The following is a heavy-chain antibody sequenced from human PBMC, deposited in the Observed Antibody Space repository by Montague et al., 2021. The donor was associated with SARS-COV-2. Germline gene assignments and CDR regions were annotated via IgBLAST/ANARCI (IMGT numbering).Heavy chain of an antibody. CDR1: GGSFSGYY. V-gene: IGHV4-34*01. J-gene: IGHJ6*02. D-gene: IGHD4-17*01. Sequence: SETLSLTCAVYGGSFSGYYWSWIRQPPGKGLEWIGEINHSGSTNYNPSLKSRVTISVDTSKNQFSLKLSSVTAADTAVYYCARGRTVTTFYYYYDGMDVWGQGTAVTVSS. CDR3: ARGRTVTTFYYYYDGMDV. CDR2: INHSGST.